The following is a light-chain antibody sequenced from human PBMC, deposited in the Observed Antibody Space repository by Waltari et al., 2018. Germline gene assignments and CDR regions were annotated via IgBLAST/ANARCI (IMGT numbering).Light chain of an antibody. CDR3: QQYFGNPRT. J-gene: IGKJ2*01. CDR1: QSILYTSNNKNY. CDR2: WAS. Sequence: EIVMTQSPESLAVSLGETATITCKSSQSILYTSNNKNYLAWYQQKPGQPPRLLIYWASSRDSGVPDRFSGSGSGTDFTLTISSLQAEDVAVYYCQQYFGNPRTFGQGTRLEIK. V-gene: IGKV4-1*01.